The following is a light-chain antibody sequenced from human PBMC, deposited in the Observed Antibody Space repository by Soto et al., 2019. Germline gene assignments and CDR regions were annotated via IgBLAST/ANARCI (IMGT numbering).Light chain of an antibody. CDR1: SSELFGYNY. CDR3: SSYTTSNTRQIV. J-gene: IGLJ1*01. CDR2: DVS. Sequence: SVLTHPPSVSWSPWPLITTSCTGNSSELFGYNYVSWYQQHPGKAPKFMIYDVSNRPSGVSNRFSGSKSGNTASLTISGLQAEDEADYYCSSYTTSNTRQIVFGTGTKVTVL. V-gene: IGLV2-14*01.